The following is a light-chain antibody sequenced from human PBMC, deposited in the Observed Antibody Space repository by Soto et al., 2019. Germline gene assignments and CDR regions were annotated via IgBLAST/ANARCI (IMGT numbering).Light chain of an antibody. CDR3: AAWDDSLSGWV. CDR2: RNN. V-gene: IGLV1-47*01. CDR1: SSNIGNNH. Sequence: QSVLTQPPSASGTPGQRVTISCSGSSSNIGNNHVYWYQQLPGTAPKLLIYRNNQRPSGAPDRFSGSKSGTSASLAISGLRSEDEADYYCAAWDDSLSGWVFGGGTKLTVL. J-gene: IGLJ3*02.